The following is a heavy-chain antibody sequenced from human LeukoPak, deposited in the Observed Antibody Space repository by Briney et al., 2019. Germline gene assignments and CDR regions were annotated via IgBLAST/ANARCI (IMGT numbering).Heavy chain of an antibody. V-gene: IGHV1-2*02. CDR2: INPNSGGT. Sequence: ASVKVSCKASGYTFTSYGISWVRQAPGQGLEWMGWINPNSGGTNYAQKFQGRVTMTRDTSISTAYMELSRLRSDDTAVYYRARWGGDILTGYSPFDYWGQGTLVTVSS. CDR3: ARWGGDILTGYSPFDY. D-gene: IGHD3-9*01. CDR1: GYTFTSYG. J-gene: IGHJ4*02.